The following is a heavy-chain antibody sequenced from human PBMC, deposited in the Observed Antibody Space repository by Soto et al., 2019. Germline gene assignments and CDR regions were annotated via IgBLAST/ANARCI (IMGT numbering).Heavy chain of an antibody. J-gene: IGHJ4*02. D-gene: IGHD1-7*01. CDR2: INPNSGGT. CDR3: ARALESDFWNYVDVDY. Sequence: GASVKVSCKASGYTFTGYYMHWVRQAPGQGLEWMGWINPNSGGTNYAQKFQGRVTMTRDTSISTAYMELSRLRSDDTAVYYCARALESDFWNYVDVDYWGQGTLVTVSS. CDR1: GYTFTGYY. V-gene: IGHV1-2*02.